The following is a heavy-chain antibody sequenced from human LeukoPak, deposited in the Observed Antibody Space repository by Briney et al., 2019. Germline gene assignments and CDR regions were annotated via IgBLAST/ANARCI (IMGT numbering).Heavy chain of an antibody. D-gene: IGHD3-16*02. J-gene: IGHJ5*02. Sequence: SQTLSLTCAISGDSVSTNSATWNWIRQSPSRGLEWLGRTYYRSKWYNDYALSVKSRMSINPDTSKNQFSLQLNSVTPEDTAVYYCARARSDRMEGFDPWGQGTLITVSS. V-gene: IGHV6-1*01. CDR1: GDSVSTNSAT. CDR2: TYYRSKWYN. CDR3: ARARSDRMEGFDP.